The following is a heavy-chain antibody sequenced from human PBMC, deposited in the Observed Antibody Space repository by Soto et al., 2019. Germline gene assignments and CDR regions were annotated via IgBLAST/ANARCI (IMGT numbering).Heavy chain of an antibody. CDR2: ISFAGTNT. V-gene: IGHV3-30-3*01. J-gene: IGHJ3*01. CDR1: GFSFSSYA. Sequence: GGSLRLSCAASGFSFSSYAMHWVRQAPGKGLEWVAVISFAGTNTHYADSVKDRFTISRDNSKNTVYLHMVSLRPEDTSVYSCAREKRTVDSSRGSFDVWGQGTMVTVSS. D-gene: IGHD1-1*01. CDR3: AREKRTVDSSRGSFDV.